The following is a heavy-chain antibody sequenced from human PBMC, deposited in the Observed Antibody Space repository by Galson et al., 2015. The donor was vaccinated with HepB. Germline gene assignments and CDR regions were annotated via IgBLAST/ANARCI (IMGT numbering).Heavy chain of an antibody. CDR1: GFTFSNYA. D-gene: IGHD2-2*01. CDR3: GKGDCSSTSCYANFQY. V-gene: IGHV3-23*01. J-gene: IGHJ4*02. CDR2: ISNSGGST. Sequence: SLRLSCAASGFTFSNYAMSWVRQAPGKGLEWVSAISNSGGSTFYADSVKGRFTISRDKSKNTLYLQMNSLRAEDTAVYYCGKGDCSSTSCYANFQYWGQGTLVTVSS.